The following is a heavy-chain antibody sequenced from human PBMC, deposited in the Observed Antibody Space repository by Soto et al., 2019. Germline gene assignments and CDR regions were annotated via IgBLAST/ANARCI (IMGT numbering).Heavy chain of an antibody. V-gene: IGHV4-31*03. D-gene: IGHD1-7*01. J-gene: IGHJ4*02. CDR2: IYYSGST. Sequence: SETLSLTCTVSGGSISSGGYYWSWIRQHPGKGLEWIGYIYYSGSTYYNPSLKSRVTISVDTSKNQFSLKLSSVTAADTAVYYCARWGITGTTTHDYWGQGTLVTVSS. CDR3: ARWGITGTTTHDY. CDR1: GGSISSGGYY.